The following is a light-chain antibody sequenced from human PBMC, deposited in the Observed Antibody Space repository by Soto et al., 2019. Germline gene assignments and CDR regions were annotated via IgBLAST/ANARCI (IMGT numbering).Light chain of an antibody. Sequence: EIVLKQSPGTLSLSPGEITTLSCRATQSVRATYLAWYQQKPGQAPRLLIYAASSRATDIPDRFSGSGSGTDFTLAISRLEPEDFAVYWCQHYGTSTRTFGQGTKVEIK. J-gene: IGKJ1*01. CDR3: QHYGTSTRT. V-gene: IGKV3-20*01. CDR2: AAS. CDR1: QSVRATY.